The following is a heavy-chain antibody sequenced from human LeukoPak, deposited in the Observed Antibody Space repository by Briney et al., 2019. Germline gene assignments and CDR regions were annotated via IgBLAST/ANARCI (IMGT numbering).Heavy chain of an antibody. V-gene: IGHV4-59*08. Sequence: PSETLSLTCTVSGGSISSYYWSWIRQPPGKGLEWIGYVYYSGSTYYNPSLKSRVTISVDTSKNQFSLKLRSVTAADTAVYYCAKIGDAGLGSHDYWGQGTLVTIS. CDR3: AKIGDAGLGSHDY. D-gene: IGHD3-10*01. J-gene: IGHJ4*02. CDR2: VYYSGST. CDR1: GGSISSYY.